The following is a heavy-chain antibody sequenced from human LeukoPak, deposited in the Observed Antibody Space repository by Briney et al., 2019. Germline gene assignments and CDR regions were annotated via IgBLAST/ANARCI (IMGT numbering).Heavy chain of an antibody. V-gene: IGHV3-48*03. J-gene: IGHJ6*03. D-gene: IGHD3-22*01. CDR2: ISSSGSTI. CDR3: ARDRYYYDSTILMDV. Sequence: PGGSLRLSCAASGFTFSSYEMNWVRQAPGKGLEWVSYISSSGSTIYYADSVKGRFTISRDNAKNSLYLQMNSLRAEDTAVYYCARDRYYYDSTILMDVWGKGTTVTVSS. CDR1: GFTFSSYE.